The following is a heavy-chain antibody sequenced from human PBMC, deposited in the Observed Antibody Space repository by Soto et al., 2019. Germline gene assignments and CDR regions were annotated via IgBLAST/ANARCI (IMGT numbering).Heavy chain of an antibody. CDR3: ARTPRITMVRGALGWFDP. V-gene: IGHV1-3*01. CDR2: INAGNGNT. Sequence: QVQLVQSGAEVKKPGASVKVSCKASGYTFTSYAMHWVRQAPGQRLEWMGWINAGNGNTKYSQKFQGRVTITRDTSASTAYMELSSLRSEDTAVYYCARTPRITMVRGALGWFDPWGQGTLVTVSS. CDR1: GYTFTSYA. D-gene: IGHD3-10*01. J-gene: IGHJ5*02.